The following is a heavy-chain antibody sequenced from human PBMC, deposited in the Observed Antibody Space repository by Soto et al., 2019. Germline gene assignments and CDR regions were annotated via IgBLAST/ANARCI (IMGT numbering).Heavy chain of an antibody. J-gene: IGHJ4*02. D-gene: IGHD1-26*01. V-gene: IGHV1-69*01. Sequence: QVQLVQSGAEVKKPGSSVKVSCKASGGTFSSYAISWVRQAPGQGLEWMGGIIPIFGTANYAQKFQGRVTMTADESTSTAYMERSSLRSEDTAVYYCAGENGGSDPTYYFDYRGQGTLVTVSS. CDR1: GGTFSSYA. CDR3: AGENGGSDPTYYFDY. CDR2: IIPIFGTA.